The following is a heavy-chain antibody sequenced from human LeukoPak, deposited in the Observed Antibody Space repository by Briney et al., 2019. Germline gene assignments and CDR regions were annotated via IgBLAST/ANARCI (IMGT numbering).Heavy chain of an antibody. D-gene: IGHD3-10*01. CDR3: TTPSLVNTFREAYYYYMDV. Sequence: GGSLRLSCSASGFTFSTYGMHWVRQAPGKGLEWVGRIKSKTDGGTTDYAAPVKGRFTISRDDSKNTLYLQMNSLKTEDTAVYYCTTPSLVNTFREAYYYYMDVWGKGTTVTVSS. CDR1: GFTFSTYG. CDR2: IKSKTDGGTT. V-gene: IGHV3-15*01. J-gene: IGHJ6*03.